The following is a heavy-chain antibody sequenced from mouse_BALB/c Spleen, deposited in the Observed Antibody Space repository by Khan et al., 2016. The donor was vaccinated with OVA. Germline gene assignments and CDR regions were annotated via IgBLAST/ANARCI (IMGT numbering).Heavy chain of an antibody. CDR1: GFNIKDYY. Sequence: VQLQQSGAELVRPGALVKLSCKASGFNIKDYYIHWVNQRPEQGMEWIGWIDPENGNTIYDPKFQGKASITADTSSNKAYLQLRSLTTEDTAVYYCARSGYEALFPYWGQGTLVTVSA. V-gene: IGHV14-1*02. CDR2: IDPENGNT. J-gene: IGHJ3*01. D-gene: IGHD3-1*01. CDR3: ARSGYEALFPY.